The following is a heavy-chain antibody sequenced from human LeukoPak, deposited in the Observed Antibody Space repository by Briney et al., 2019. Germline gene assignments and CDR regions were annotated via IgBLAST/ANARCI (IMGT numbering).Heavy chain of an antibody. D-gene: IGHD3-16*01. J-gene: IGHJ4*02. Sequence: SETLSLTRTVSGASISRYYWNWIRQPPGKGLEWIGYISSSGSTNYSFSLKSRVTISVDTSKNQLSLKLSSVTAADTAMYYCARTRRDAYLTPFKYWGQGTLVSVPS. V-gene: IGHV4-59*01. CDR1: GASISRYY. CDR2: ISSSGST. CDR3: ARTRRDAYLTPFKY.